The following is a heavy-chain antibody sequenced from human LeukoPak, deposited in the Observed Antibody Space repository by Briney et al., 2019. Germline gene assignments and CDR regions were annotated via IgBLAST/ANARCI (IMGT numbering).Heavy chain of an antibody. CDR3: ARVKGYDFWSGYYTPYYFDY. V-gene: IGHV4-34*01. CDR2: INHSGST. J-gene: IGHJ4*02. D-gene: IGHD3-3*01. Sequence: SETLSLTCAVYGGSFSGYYWCWIRQPPGKGLEWIGEINHSGSTDYNPSLKSRVTISVDTSKNQFSLKLSSVTAADTAVYYCARVKGYDFWSGYYTPYYFDYWGQGTLVTVSS. CDR1: GGSFSGYY.